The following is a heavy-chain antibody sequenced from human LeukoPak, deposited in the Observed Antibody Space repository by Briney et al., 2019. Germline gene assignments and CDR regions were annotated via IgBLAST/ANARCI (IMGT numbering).Heavy chain of an antibody. D-gene: IGHD5-18*01. CDR1: GFTFSGSA. J-gene: IGHJ3*02. V-gene: IGHV3-73*01. CDR3: TRLVDAAIGYQAAFDI. Sequence: GGSLRLSCAASGFTFSGSALHWVRQASGKGLEWVGRIRSKANSYATAYAASVKGRFTISRDDSKNTAYLQMNSLKTEDTAVYYCTRLVDAAIGYQAAFDIWGQGTMVTVSS. CDR2: IRSKANSYAT.